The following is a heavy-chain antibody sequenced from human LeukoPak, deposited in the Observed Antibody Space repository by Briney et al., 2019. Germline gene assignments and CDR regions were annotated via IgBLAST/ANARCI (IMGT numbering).Heavy chain of an antibody. CDR1: GFTFADFG. CDR2: INWNGGST. Sequence: PGGSLRLSCAASGFTFADFGMSWVRQAPGKGLEWVSGINWNGGSTGHVDSVKGRFTITKDNAKNFLYLQRNSLRAEDTALYYCARGSCSGDRCYYGMDVWGQGTTVTVSS. J-gene: IGHJ6*02. D-gene: IGHD2-15*01. V-gene: IGHV3-20*04. CDR3: ARGSCSGDRCYYGMDV.